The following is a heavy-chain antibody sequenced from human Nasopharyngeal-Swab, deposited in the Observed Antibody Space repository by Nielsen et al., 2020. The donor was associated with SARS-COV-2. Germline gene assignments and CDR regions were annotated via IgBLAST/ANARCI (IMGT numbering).Heavy chain of an antibody. CDR3: ARGVKSKGGSSGRDY. J-gene: IGHJ4*02. CDR1: GGSFSGYY. V-gene: IGHV4-34*01. Sequence: SETLFLTCAVYGGSFSGYYWSWIRQPPGKGLEWIGEINHSGSTNYNPSLKSRVTISVDTSKNQFSLKLSSVTAADTAVYYCARGVKSKGGSSGRDYWGQGTLVTVSS. CDR2: INHSGST. D-gene: IGHD6-19*01.